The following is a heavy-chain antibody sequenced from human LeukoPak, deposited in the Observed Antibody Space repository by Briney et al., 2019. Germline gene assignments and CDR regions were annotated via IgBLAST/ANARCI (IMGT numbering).Heavy chain of an antibody. CDR3: VRGAPSYSGTRTPKFDY. V-gene: IGHV3-30*04. J-gene: IGHJ4*02. Sequence: PGGSLRLSCEASGFTFSSYAMHWVRQAPGKGLEWVAGISYEATNKQYSGSVPVRFILSTISSKTTLFLQMNRLTPEDTAVYYCVRGAPSYSGTRTPKFDYWCQGTLVPVSS. CDR1: GFTFSSYA. CDR2: ISYEATNK. D-gene: IGHD1-1*01.